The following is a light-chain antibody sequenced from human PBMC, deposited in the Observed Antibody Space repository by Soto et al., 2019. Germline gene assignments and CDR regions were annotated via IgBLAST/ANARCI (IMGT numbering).Light chain of an antibody. V-gene: IGLV1-51*02. CDR2: ENN. CDR1: SSDIGRNY. J-gene: IGLJ1*01. CDR3: GTWDSSLTTYV. Sequence: QPVLTQRPAGSAAPGQKVTISCSGSSSDIGRNYVSWYQHLPGTAPKLLIYENNKRPSGIPDRLSGSKSGSSATLGITGLQTGDEADYYCGTWDSSLTTYVFGLGTKVTVL.